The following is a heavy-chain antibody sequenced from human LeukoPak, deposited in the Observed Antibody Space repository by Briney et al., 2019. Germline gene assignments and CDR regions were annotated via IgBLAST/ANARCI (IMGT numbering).Heavy chain of an antibody. J-gene: IGHJ4*02. CDR1: GGSISSGGYS. D-gene: IGHD1-26*01. Sequence: SETLSLTRAVSGGSISSGGYSWSWIRQPPGKGLEWIGYIYHSGSTYYNPSLKSRVTISVDRSKNQFSLKLSSVTAADTAVYYCAGGSYPMYYIDYWGQGTLVTVSS. V-gene: IGHV4-30-2*01. CDR2: IYHSGST. CDR3: AGGSYPMYYIDY.